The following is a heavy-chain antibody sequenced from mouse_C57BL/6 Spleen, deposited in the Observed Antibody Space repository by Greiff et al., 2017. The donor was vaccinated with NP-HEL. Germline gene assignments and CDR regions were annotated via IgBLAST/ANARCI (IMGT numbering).Heavy chain of an antibody. CDR3: ASLTGTSDY. CDR2: ISSGGSYP. V-gene: IGHV5-6*01. Sequence: EVKLMESGGDLVKPGGSLKLSCAASGFTFSSYGMSWVRQTPDKRLEWVATISSGGSYPYYPDSVKGRFTISRDNAKNTLYLQMSSLKAEDTAMYYCASLTGTSDYWGKGTTRTVSS. J-gene: IGHJ2*01. D-gene: IGHD4-1*01. CDR1: GFTFSSYG.